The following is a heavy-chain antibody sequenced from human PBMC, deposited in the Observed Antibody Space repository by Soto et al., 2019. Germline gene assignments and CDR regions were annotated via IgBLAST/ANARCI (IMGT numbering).Heavy chain of an antibody. CDR1: GGSISSSSYY. Sequence: SETLSLTCTVSGGSISSSSYYWGWIRQPPGKGLEWIGSIYYSGSTYYNPSLKSRVTISVDTSKNQFSLKLSSVTAADTVVYYCVGSSALYYYYYMDVWGKGTTVTVSS. D-gene: IGHD6-6*01. V-gene: IGHV4-39*01. CDR2: IYYSGST. J-gene: IGHJ6*03. CDR3: VGSSALYYYYYMDV.